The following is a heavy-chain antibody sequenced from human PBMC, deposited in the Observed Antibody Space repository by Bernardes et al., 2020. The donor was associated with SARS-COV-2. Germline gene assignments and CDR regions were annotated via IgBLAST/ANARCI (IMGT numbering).Heavy chain of an antibody. Sequence: SVKVSCKASGFTFTSSAMQWVRQARGQRLEWIGWIVVGSGNTNYAQKFQERVTITRDMSTSTAYMELSSLRSEDTAVYYCAAGTPYYDFWSGYYTSYYYYGMDVWGQGTTVTVSS. CDR2: IVVGSGNT. CDR3: AAGTPYYDFWSGYYTSYYYYGMDV. CDR1: GFTFTSSA. J-gene: IGHJ6*02. V-gene: IGHV1-58*02. D-gene: IGHD3-3*01.